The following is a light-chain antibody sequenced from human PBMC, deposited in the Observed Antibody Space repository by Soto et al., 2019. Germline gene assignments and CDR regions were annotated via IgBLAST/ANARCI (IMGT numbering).Light chain of an antibody. CDR2: GAS. CDR1: QSVSNNY. V-gene: IGKV3-20*01. CDR3: QQYGSSPA. J-gene: IGKJ1*01. Sequence: EIVLTQSPGTLSLSPGERATLSCRASQSVSNNYLAWYQQRPGQAPRLLISGASSRATGIPDRVSGSGSGSYVTLTISRRQPGDSAVYYCQQYGSSPAFGQGTNVDIK.